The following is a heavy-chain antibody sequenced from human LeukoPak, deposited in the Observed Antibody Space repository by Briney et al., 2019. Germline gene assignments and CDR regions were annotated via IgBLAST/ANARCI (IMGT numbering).Heavy chain of an antibody. D-gene: IGHD2-2*01. V-gene: IGHV4-39*01. Sequence: SETLSLTCTVSGGSISSSSYYWGWIRQPPGKGLEWIGSIYYSGSTYYNPSLKSRVTISVDTSKNQFSLKLSSVTAADTAVYYCARPPYCSSTSCSEDAFDIWGQGTMVTVSS. CDR3: ARPPYCSSTSCSEDAFDI. CDR1: GGSISSSSYY. CDR2: IYYSGST. J-gene: IGHJ3*02.